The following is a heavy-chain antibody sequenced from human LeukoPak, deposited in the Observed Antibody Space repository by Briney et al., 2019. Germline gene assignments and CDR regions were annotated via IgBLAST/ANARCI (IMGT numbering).Heavy chain of an antibody. J-gene: IGHJ4*02. V-gene: IGHV1-2*02. CDR2: INPNSGGT. CDR1: GGTFSSYA. Sequence: ASVKVSCKASGGTFSSYAISWVRQAPGQGLEWMGWINPNSGGTNYAQKFQGRVTMTRDTSISTAYMELSRLRSDDTAVYYCARAGVVVIFGDYWGQGTLVTVSS. D-gene: IGHD3-22*01. CDR3: ARAGVVVIFGDY.